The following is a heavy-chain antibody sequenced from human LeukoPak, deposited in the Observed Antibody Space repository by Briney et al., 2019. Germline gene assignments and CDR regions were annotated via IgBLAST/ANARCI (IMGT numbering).Heavy chain of an antibody. Sequence: AGGSLRLSCAASGFTFSSYGMHWVRQAPGKGLEWVAVISYDGSNKYYADSAKGRFTISRDNSKNTLYLQMNSLRAEDTAVYYCARGTVSSGWSSFDYWGQGTLVTVSS. V-gene: IGHV3-30*03. CDR1: GFTFSSYG. CDR3: ARGTVSSGWSSFDY. CDR2: ISYDGSNK. J-gene: IGHJ4*02. D-gene: IGHD6-19*01.